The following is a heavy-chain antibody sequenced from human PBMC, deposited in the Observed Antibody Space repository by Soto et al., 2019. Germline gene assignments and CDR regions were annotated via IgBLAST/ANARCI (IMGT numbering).Heavy chain of an antibody. D-gene: IGHD6-19*01. CDR3: AREGPAVAGTFFQH. J-gene: IGHJ1*01. Sequence: QVQLVESGGGVVQPGRSLRLSCVASGFTFSSYAMHWVRQAPGKGLEWVAVISYDGSNKYYADSVKGRFTISRDNSKNTLYLQMTSLRAEDTAVYYCAREGPAVAGTFFQHWGQGTLVTVSS. CDR1: GFTFSSYA. CDR2: ISYDGSNK. V-gene: IGHV3-30-3*01.